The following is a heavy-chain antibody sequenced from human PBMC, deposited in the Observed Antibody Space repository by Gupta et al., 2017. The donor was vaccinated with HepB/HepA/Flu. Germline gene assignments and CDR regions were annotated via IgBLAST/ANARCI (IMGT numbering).Heavy chain of an antibody. CDR2: IGHYGAFE. D-gene: IGHD3-10*01. CDR3: ARDLGAGRYFDY. V-gene: IGHV3-33*01. Sequence: QVQLVESGGGVVQPGGSLRLSCAQSGFTFFVYGLHWVRQAQGKGLEWLSVIGHYGAFEAYKDPVKGRFTISRDNSKNTLYLQINRLRVEDTAVYYCARDLGAGRYFDYWGQGILVTFSS. J-gene: IGHJ4*02. CDR1: GFTFFVYG.